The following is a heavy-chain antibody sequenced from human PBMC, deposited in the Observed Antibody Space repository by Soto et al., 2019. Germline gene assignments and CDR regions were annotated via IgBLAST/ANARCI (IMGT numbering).Heavy chain of an antibody. Sequence: EVQLVESGGGLVKPGGSLRLSCTASGFTFNSYNIDWVRQAPGKGLEWVASISSRSTYMYYADSVKGRFTISRDNANNSLYQQMNSLRAADTSVYFCASNMFCCTKVCQFDSWGLGALVTVSS. CDR1: GFTFNSYN. J-gene: IGHJ4*02. CDR2: ISSRSTYM. D-gene: IGHD2-8*01. CDR3: ASNMFCCTKVCQFDS. V-gene: IGHV3-21*01.